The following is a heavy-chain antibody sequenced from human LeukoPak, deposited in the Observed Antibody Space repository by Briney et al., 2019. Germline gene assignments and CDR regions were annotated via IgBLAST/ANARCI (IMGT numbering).Heavy chain of an antibody. CDR3: AKDGVGSGYYYDN. V-gene: IGHV3-23*01. CDR2: ISGSGGST. D-gene: IGHD3-10*01. Sequence: GGSLRLSCAASGFTFSSYGMSWVRQAPGKGLEWVSAISGSGGSTYYADSVKGRFTISRDNSKNTLYLQMNSLRAEDTAAYYCAKDGVGSGYYYDNWGQGNLVTVSS. CDR1: GFTFSSYG. J-gene: IGHJ4*02.